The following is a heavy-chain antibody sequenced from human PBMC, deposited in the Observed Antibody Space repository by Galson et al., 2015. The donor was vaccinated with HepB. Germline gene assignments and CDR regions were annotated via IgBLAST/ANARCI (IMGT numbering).Heavy chain of an antibody. D-gene: IGHD6-19*01. V-gene: IGHV3-21*01. CDR2: ISSSSSYI. J-gene: IGHJ4*02. CDR3: ARDPPYSRYSSGWYSDY. CDR1: GFTFSSYS. Sequence: SLRLSCAASGFTFSSYSMNWVRQAPGKGLEWVSSISSSSSYIYYADSVKGRFTIPRDNAKNSLYLQMNSLRAEDTAVYYCARDPPYSRYSSGWYSDYWGQGTLVTVSS.